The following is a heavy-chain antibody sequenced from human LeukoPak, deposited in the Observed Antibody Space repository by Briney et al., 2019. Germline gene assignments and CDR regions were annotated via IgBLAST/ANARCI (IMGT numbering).Heavy chain of an antibody. Sequence: QAGGSLRLSCAASGFAFSIYTMGWVRQAPGKGLEWVSAISGSGGNTYYADSVKGRFTISRDNSKNTLYPQMNSLRAEDTAVYYCAKKTSYCGGDCYPYYFDHWGQGTLVTVSS. D-gene: IGHD2-21*02. CDR3: AKKTSYCGGDCYPYYFDH. CDR1: GFAFSIYT. V-gene: IGHV3-23*01. CDR2: ISGSGGNT. J-gene: IGHJ4*02.